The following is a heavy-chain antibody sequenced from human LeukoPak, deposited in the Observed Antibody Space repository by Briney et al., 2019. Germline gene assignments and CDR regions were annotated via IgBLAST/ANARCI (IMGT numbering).Heavy chain of an antibody. J-gene: IGHJ2*01. Sequence: ASVKVSCKVSGYTLTELSMHWVRQAPGKGLEWMGGFDPEDGETIYAQRFQGRVTMTEDTSTDTAYMELSSLRSEDTAVYYCATGIGVRWYMDLWGRGTLVTVSS. CDR3: ATGIGVRWYMDL. V-gene: IGHV1-24*01. CDR1: GYTLTELS. CDR2: FDPEDGET. D-gene: IGHD2-8*01.